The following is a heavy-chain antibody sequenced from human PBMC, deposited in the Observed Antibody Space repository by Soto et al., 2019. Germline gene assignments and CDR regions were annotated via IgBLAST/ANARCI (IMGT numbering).Heavy chain of an antibody. J-gene: IGHJ5*02. CDR1: GYTFTSYG. Sequence: QVQLVQSGTEVKKPGASVKVSCKASGYTFTSYGIHWVRQAPGQRLEWMGWINAANGDTKYSPKFQGRVTSTRDTCASTDYVELSSLRSEDTAVYYCVRRHVSATGIDWFDPWGQGTLVTVSS. CDR2: INAANGDT. V-gene: IGHV1-3*01. D-gene: IGHD6-13*01. CDR3: VRRHVSATGIDWFDP.